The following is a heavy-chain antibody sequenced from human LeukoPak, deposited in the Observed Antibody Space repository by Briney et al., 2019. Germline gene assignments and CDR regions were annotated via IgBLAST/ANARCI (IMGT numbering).Heavy chain of an antibody. J-gene: IGHJ4*02. CDR2: INHSGST. CDR3: ARETVAGTYYFDY. Sequence: SETLSLTCAVYCRSLSGYYWRWIRPPPGKGLEWIGEINHSGSTNYNPSLKSRVTISVDPSKNQFSLKLSSVTAADTAVYYCARETVAGTYYFDYWGQGTLVTVSS. CDR1: CRSLSGYY. V-gene: IGHV4-34*01. D-gene: IGHD6-19*01.